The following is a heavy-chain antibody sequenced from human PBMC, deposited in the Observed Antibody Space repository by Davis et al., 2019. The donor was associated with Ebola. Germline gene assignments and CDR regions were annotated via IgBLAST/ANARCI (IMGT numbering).Heavy chain of an antibody. Sequence: SETLSLTCTVSGDSMSDYYYNWIRQPPGRGLEWIGNMYYSGTTNRNPSLMSRVTISGDMSRNQFSLTLNSVTAADTAMYYCATTPRYTNYGAYFDHWGQGTRVTVSS. CDR3: ATTPRYTNYGAYFDH. J-gene: IGHJ4*02. V-gene: IGHV4-59*03. CDR2: MYYSGTT. D-gene: IGHD2-8*01. CDR1: GDSMSDYY.